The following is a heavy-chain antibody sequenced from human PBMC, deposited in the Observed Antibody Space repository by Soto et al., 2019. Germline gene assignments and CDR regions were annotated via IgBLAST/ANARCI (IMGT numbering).Heavy chain of an antibody. CDR3: ARGPSSLTRFDY. CDR2: ISYDGSNK. Sequence: GGSLRLSCATSGFTFSSYALHWVRQAPGKGLEWVAVISYDGSNKDYADSVKGRFTISRDNSKNTLYLQMNSLRAEDTAVYYCARGPSSLTRFDYWGQGTLVTVSS. V-gene: IGHV3-30-3*01. D-gene: IGHD2-2*01. CDR1: GFTFSSYA. J-gene: IGHJ4*02.